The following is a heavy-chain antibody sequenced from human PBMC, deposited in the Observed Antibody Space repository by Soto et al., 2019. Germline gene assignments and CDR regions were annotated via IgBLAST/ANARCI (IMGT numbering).Heavy chain of an antibody. J-gene: IGHJ6*02. V-gene: IGHV1-69*12. D-gene: IGHD6-13*01. Sequence: QVQLVQSGAEVKKPGSSVKVSCKASGGTFSSYAISWVRQAPGQGLEWMGGIIPIFGTANYAQKFQGRVTITADESTSTAYMELSSLRSEDTAVYYCASSSIAPPGYYYGMDVWGQGTTVTVS. CDR3: ASSSIAPPGYYYGMDV. CDR1: GGTFSSYA. CDR2: IIPIFGTA.